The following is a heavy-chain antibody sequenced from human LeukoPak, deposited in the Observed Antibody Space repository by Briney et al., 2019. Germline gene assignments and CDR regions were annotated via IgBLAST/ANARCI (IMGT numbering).Heavy chain of an antibody. CDR2: INNSSTTI. V-gene: IGHV3-48*04. J-gene: IGHJ6*02. D-gene: IGHD6-19*01. CDR3: ARDAVAGTPPYYYYGMDV. Sequence: PGGSLRLSCAVSGFTFRTYSMNWVRQAPGKGLEWVSYINNSSTTIYYADSVNGRFTISRGNAKNSLYLQMNSLRAEDTAVYYCARDAVAGTPPYYYYGMDVWGQGTTVSVSS. CDR1: GFTFRTYS.